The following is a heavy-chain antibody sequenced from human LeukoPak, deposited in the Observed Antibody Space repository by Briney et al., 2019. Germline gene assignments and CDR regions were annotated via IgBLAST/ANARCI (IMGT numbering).Heavy chain of an antibody. Sequence: GGSLRLSCAASGFTFSSYAMSWVRQAPGKGLEWVSAISGSGGSTYYADSVKGRFTISRDNSKNTLYLQMNSLRAEDTAVYYCARGSSGWFDDNWFDPWGQGTLLTVSS. CDR3: ARGSSGWFDDNWFDP. J-gene: IGHJ5*02. CDR2: ISGSGGST. V-gene: IGHV3-23*01. CDR1: GFTFSSYA. D-gene: IGHD6-19*01.